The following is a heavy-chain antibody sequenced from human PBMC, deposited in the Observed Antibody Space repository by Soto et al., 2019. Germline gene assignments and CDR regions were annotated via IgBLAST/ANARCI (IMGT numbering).Heavy chain of an antibody. CDR1: GFSLSNYH. CDR3: ARGWGTTVVTLDAFDI. J-gene: IGHJ3*02. CDR2: ISSGSTYV. D-gene: IGHD2-21*02. Sequence: GGSLRLSCAGSGFSLSNYHVNWVRQAPGKGLEWVSSISSGSTYVHYADSVKGRFIVSRNNAKNSLYLQMNSLRAEDTAVYYCARGWGTTVVTLDAFDIWGQGTMVTVSS. V-gene: IGHV3-21*01.